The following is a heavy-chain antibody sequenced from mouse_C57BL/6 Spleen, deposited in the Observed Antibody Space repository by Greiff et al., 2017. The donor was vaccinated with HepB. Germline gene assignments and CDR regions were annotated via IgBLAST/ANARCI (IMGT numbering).Heavy chain of an antibody. CDR1: GFTFSDYY. D-gene: IGHD2-12*01. J-gene: IGHJ2*01. Sequence: EVQVVESEGGLVQPGSSMKLSCTASGFTFSDYYMAWVRQVPEKGLEWVANINYDGSSTYYLDSLKSRFIISRDNAKNILYLQMSSLKSEDTATYYCAREDDGVFDYWGQGTTLTVSS. CDR2: INYDGSST. CDR3: AREDDGVFDY. V-gene: IGHV5-16*01.